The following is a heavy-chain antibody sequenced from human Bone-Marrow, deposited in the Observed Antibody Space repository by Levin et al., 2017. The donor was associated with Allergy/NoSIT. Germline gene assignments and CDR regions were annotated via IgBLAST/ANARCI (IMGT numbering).Heavy chain of an antibody. V-gene: IGHV3-48*03. CDR2: ISSSGSTI. CDR1: GFTFSSYE. J-gene: IGHJ4*02. Sequence: GGSLRLSCEASGFTFSSYEMNWVRQAPGKGLEWVSYISSSGSTIYYADSVKGRFTISRDNAKNSLYLQMNSLRAEDTAVYYCARQLGNFWSGYNYFDYWGQGTLVTVSS. CDR3: ARQLGNFWSGYNYFDY. D-gene: IGHD3-3*01.